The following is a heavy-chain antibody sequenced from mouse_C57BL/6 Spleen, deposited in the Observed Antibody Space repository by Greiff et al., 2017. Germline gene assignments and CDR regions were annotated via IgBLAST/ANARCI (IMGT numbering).Heavy chain of an antibody. CDR1: GYTFTDYY. Sequence: EVKLQQSGPELVKPGASVKISCKASGYTFTDYYMNWVKQSHGKSLEWIGDINPNNGGTSYNQKFKGKATLTVDKSSSTAYMELRSLTSEDSAVYYCARGYYGSRLWGQGTTLTVSS. CDR3: ARGYYGSRL. D-gene: IGHD1-1*01. V-gene: IGHV1-26*01. J-gene: IGHJ2*01. CDR2: INPNNGGT.